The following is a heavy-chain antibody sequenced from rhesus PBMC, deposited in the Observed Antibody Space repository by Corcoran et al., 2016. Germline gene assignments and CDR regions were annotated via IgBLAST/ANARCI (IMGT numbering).Heavy chain of an antibody. J-gene: IGHJ3*01. Sequence: QLQLQESGPGLVKPSETLSLTCAVSGGSISRNYWRWIRQPPGKGLEWIGRISCSGGSTDYNPSFNSRVTMSTDTSKNQFARKLSSVSAAETAVYYCARDRYYNIWTGFDAFDFWGQGLRVTVS. CDR3: ARDRYYNIWTGFDAFDF. V-gene: IGHV4-173*01. CDR2: ISCSGGST. D-gene: IGHD3-3*01. CDR1: GGSISRNY.